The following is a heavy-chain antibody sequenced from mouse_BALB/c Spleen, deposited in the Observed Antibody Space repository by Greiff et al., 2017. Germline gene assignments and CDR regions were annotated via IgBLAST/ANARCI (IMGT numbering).Heavy chain of an antibody. J-gene: IGHJ4*01. CDR3: ARTHYGSSYDYAMDY. CDR2: IYPGDGDT. CDR1: GYAFSSYW. D-gene: IGHD1-1*01. V-gene: IGHV1-80*01. Sequence: QVQLKQSGAELVRPGSSVKISCKASGYAFSSYWMNWVKQRPGQGLEWIGQIYPGDGDTNYNGKFKGKATLTADKSSSTAYMQLSSLTSEDSAVYFCARTHYGSSYDYAMDYWGQGTSVTVSS.